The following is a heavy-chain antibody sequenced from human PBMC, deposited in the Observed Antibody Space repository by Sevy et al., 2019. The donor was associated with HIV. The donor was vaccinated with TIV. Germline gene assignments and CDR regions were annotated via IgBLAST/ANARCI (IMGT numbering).Heavy chain of an antibody. CDR1: GFSFSDAW. CDR3: TTDGAD. CDR2: VRSKGDGGTA. J-gene: IGHJ1*01. Sequence: GGSLRLSCAPSGFSFSDAWLSWVRQVPGKGLEWVGRVRSKGDGGTAEYAAPVKGRFTIARDDSKNTMYVQMNNLKNEDTGIYYCTTDGADWGQGTLVTVSS. V-gene: IGHV3-15*01.